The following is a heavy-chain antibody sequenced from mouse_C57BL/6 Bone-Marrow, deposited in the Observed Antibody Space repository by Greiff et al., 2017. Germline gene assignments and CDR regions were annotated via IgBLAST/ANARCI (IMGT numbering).Heavy chain of an antibody. CDR3: ARLPPYYYGSSFDY. V-gene: IGHV5-9*01. D-gene: IGHD1-1*01. J-gene: IGHJ2*01. CDR2: ISGGGGNT. CDR1: GFTFSSYT. Sequence: EVQVVESGGGLVKPGGSLKLSCAASGFTFSSYTMSRVRQTPEKRLEWVATISGGGGNTYYPDSVKGRFTISRDNAKNTLYLQMSSLRSEDTALYYCARLPPYYYGSSFDYWGQGTTLTVSS.